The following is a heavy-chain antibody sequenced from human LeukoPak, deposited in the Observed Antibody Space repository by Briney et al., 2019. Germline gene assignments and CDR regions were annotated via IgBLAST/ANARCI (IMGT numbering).Heavy chain of an antibody. Sequence: GGSLRLSCVASGFIVSSYYMTWVRQAPGKGLEWVSVIYSGGSTYYADSVKGRVAISRDNSKNTVFLQMNSVRAEDTAVYFCARSYSNHLFGMDVWGQGTTVTLTS. CDR3: ARSYSNHLFGMDV. D-gene: IGHD4-11*01. CDR2: IYSGGST. J-gene: IGHJ6*02. V-gene: IGHV3-66*01. CDR1: GFIVSSYY.